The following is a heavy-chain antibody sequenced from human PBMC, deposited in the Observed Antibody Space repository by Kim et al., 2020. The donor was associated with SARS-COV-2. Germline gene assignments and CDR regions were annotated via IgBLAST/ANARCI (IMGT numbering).Heavy chain of an antibody. J-gene: IGHJ6*02. CDR2: IYYRGGT. CDR3: ARYGPGGGFGELLSIPYYYYVMDV. CDR1: GGSISSYY. V-gene: IGHV4-59*08. Sequence: SETLSLTCTVSGGSISSYYWSWIRQPPGKGLEWIGYIYYRGGTNYNPSLKSRVTISVDTSKNQFSLKLSSETAADTAVYYCARYGPGGGFGELLSIPYYYYVMDVWGQGTTVTVSS. D-gene: IGHD3-10*01.